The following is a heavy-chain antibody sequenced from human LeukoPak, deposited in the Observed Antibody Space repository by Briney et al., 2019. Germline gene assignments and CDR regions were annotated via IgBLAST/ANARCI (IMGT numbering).Heavy chain of an antibody. CDR1: GFTFSSYA. Sequence: GGSLRLSCAASGFTFSSYAMSRVRQAPGRGLEWVSAISGSGGSTYYADSVKGRFTISRDNSKNTLYLQMNSLRAEDTAVYYCAKVGQYYYDSSGYPDAFDIWGQGTMVTVSS. CDR2: ISGSGGST. V-gene: IGHV3-23*01. J-gene: IGHJ3*02. CDR3: AKVGQYYYDSSGYPDAFDI. D-gene: IGHD3-22*01.